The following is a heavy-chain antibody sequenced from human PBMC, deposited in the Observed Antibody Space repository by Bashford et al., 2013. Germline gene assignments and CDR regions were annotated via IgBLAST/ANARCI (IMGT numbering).Heavy chain of an antibody. D-gene: IGHD6-19*01. J-gene: IGHJ4*03. CDR1: GGTFSSYA. CDR3: ATNVAGDSANDY. CDR2: IMPIFGTA. V-gene: IGHV1-69*13. Sequence: SVKVSCKASGGTFSSYAISWVRQAPGQGLEWMGGIMPIFGTAKYAQKFQGRVTIIADESTSTVYMEVSRLRSEDTAVYYCATNVAGDSANDYVGPGTLVHRLL.